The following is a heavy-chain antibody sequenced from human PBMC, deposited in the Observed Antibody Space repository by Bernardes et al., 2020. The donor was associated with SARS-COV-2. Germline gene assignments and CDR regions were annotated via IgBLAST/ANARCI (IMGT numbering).Heavy chain of an antibody. CDR2: ISWNSGSI. D-gene: IGHD1-26*01. V-gene: IGHV3-9*01. Sequence: LRLSCAASGFTFDDYAMHWVRQAPGKGLEWVSGISWNSGSIGYADSVKGRFTISRDNAKNSLYLQMNSLRAEDTALYYCAKGVGATLARVYFDYWGQGTLVTVSS. CDR3: AKGVGATLARVYFDY. CDR1: GFTFDDYA. J-gene: IGHJ4*02.